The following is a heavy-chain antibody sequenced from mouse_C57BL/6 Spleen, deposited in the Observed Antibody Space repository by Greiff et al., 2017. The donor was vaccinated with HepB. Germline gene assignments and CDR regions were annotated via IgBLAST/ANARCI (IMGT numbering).Heavy chain of an antibody. Sequence: VQLQQSGPELVKPGASVEISCKASGYSFTGYYMNWVKQSPEKSLEWIGEINPSTGGTTYNQKFKAKATLTVDKSSSTAYMQLKSLTSEDSAVYYCARTTEGFAYWGQGTLVTVSA. CDR2: INPSTGGT. CDR1: GYSFTGYY. D-gene: IGHD6-1*01. J-gene: IGHJ3*01. CDR3: ARTTEGFAY. V-gene: IGHV1-42*01.